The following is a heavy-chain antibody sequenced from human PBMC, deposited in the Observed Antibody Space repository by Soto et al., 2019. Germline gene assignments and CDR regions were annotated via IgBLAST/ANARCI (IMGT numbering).Heavy chain of an antibody. CDR3: TTGGDPSKTGY. Sequence: PSETLSLTCTVSGVSISGGGRNWSWIRQYPGRGLQWIGFIHYSGTSYYNPSLKSRVAMSVDTSRNQFSLRLTSVTAADTAVYYCTTGGDPSKTGYWGQGTLVIVSS. J-gene: IGHJ4*02. CDR2: IHYSGTS. V-gene: IGHV4-31*03. D-gene: IGHD1-1*01. CDR1: GVSISGGGRN.